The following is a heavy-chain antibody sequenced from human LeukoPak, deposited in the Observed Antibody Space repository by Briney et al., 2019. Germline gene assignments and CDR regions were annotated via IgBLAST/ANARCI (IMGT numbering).Heavy chain of an antibody. Sequence: SETLSLTCTVSGGSISSGGYYWSWIRQHPGKGLEWLGDIYYSGSTYYNPSLKSRVTISVDTSKNQFSLKLSSVTAADTAVYYCARVENVIYYDSRAGAFDIWGQGTMVTVSS. D-gene: IGHD3-22*01. J-gene: IGHJ3*02. V-gene: IGHV4-31*03. CDR3: ARVENVIYYDSRAGAFDI. CDR2: IYYSGST. CDR1: GGSISSGGYY.